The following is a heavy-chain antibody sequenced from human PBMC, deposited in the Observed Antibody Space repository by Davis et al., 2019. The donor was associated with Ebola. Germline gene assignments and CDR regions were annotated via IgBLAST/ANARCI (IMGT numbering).Heavy chain of an antibody. D-gene: IGHD2-2*01. CDR1: GFTFSSYA. J-gene: IGHJ6*02. CDR2: ISSSSSYI. CDR3: ARLVDCSSTSCPRYYYYYYGMDV. V-gene: IGHV3-21*01. Sequence: GESLKISCAASGFTFSSYAMSWVRQAPGKGLEWVSSISSSSSYIYYADSVKGRFTISRDNAKNSLYLQMNSLRAEDTAVYYCARLVDCSSTSCPRYYYYYYGMDVWGQGTTVTVSS.